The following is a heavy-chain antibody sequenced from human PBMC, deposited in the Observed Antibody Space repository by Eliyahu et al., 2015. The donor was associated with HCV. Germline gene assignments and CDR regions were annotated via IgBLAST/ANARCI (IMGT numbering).Heavy chain of an antibody. CDR2: IHHTGST. V-gene: IGHV4-38-2*01. CDR3: ARHRSSGGLIDPHYYYALDV. J-gene: IGHJ6*02. D-gene: IGHD3-16*02. CDR1: GYSISXGYF. Sequence: QVQLQGSGPGLVKPSETLSLTCAVSGYSISXGYFWGWXRQPPGMGLEWIGSIHHTGSTYYNPSLKSRVTISVDTSKNQFSLKLSSVTAADTAVYFCARHRSSGGLIDPHYYYALDVWGQGTTVTVSS.